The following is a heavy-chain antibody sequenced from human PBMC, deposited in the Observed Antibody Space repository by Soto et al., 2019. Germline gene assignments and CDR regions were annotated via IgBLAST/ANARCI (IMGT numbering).Heavy chain of an antibody. V-gene: IGHV4-61*01. CDR3: ARRLGYDFWSGYYTVYFDY. CDR2: IYYSGST. CDR1: GGSVSSGSYY. Sequence: SETLSLTCTVSGGSVSSGSYYWSWIRQPPGKGLEWIGYIYYSGSTNYNPSLKSRVTISVDTSKNQFSLKLSSVTAADTAVYYCARRLGYDFWSGYYTVYFDYWGQGTLVTVSS. D-gene: IGHD3-3*01. J-gene: IGHJ4*02.